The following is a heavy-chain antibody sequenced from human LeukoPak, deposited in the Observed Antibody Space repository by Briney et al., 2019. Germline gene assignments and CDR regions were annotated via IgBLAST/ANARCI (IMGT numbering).Heavy chain of an antibody. J-gene: IGHJ4*02. CDR1: GGSISSDEFY. Sequence: PSETLSLTCSVSGGSISSDEFYWSWIRQHPGKGLEWIGYISYSGTTHYNPSLKSRLTISIDTSENQFSLKLSSVTAADTAVYYCARDSPTDYFDYWGQGTLVTVSS. CDR3: ARDSPTDYFDY. CDR2: ISYSGTT. V-gene: IGHV4-31*03.